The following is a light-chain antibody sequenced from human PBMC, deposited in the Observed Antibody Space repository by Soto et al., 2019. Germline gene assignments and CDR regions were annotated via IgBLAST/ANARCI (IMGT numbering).Light chain of an antibody. CDR1: RSVSSY. J-gene: IGKJ1*01. CDR2: DAS. V-gene: IGKV3-11*01. CDR3: QQYNNWPPRT. Sequence: EIVLTQSPATLSLSPGESATLSCRATRSVSSYLAWYQQKPGQAPRLLIYDASSRPTDIPARFSGSGSGTDFTLTISSLQSEDFAVYYCQQYNNWPPRTFGQGTKVDIK.